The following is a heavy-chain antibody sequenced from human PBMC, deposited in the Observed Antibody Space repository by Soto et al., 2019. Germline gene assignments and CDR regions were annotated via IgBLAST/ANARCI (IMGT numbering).Heavy chain of an antibody. V-gene: IGHV5-51*01. D-gene: IGHD5-18*01. CDR2: IYPGDSDT. J-gene: IGHJ3*02. Sequence: PGESLKISCNTSGYSFTHYWIAWVRQMPGEGLEWMGIIYPGDSDTMYSPSFQGQVTASVDKSISTAYLQWSSLKASDSAIYYCARRGDTAFINYDFDIWGKGTMVTVSS. CDR3: ARRGDTAFINYDFDI. CDR1: GYSFTHYW.